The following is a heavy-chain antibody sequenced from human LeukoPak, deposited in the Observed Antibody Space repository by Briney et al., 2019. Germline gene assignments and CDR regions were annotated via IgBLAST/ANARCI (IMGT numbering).Heavy chain of an antibody. V-gene: IGHV3-30*04. J-gene: IGHJ5*02. CDR1: GFTFSSYA. CDR3: ARGAPPVPAAMGGWFDP. CDR2: ISYDGSNK. Sequence: GGSLRLPCAAPGFTFSSYAMDGVRQAPGKGLEGVAVISYDGSNKYYADSVKGRFTISRDNSQNTLYLQMNSLRAEDTAVYYCARGAPPVPAAMGGWFDPWGQGTLVTVSS. D-gene: IGHD2-2*01.